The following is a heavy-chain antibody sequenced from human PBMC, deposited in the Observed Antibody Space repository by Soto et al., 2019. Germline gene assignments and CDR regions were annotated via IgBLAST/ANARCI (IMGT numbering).Heavy chain of an antibody. Sequence: SVTLSLTCSVAGGRICRAACCWSWIRQSPDKGLEWIGHIYDGGTTYSSPSLKGRVTISADTSETQFSLKLNSVGAADTAVYYCARGPSGDKVDYWGQG. V-gene: IGHV4-30-4*01. CDR2: IYDGGTT. D-gene: IGHD7-27*01. CDR1: GGRICRAACC. CDR3: ARGPSGDKVDY. J-gene: IGHJ4*02.